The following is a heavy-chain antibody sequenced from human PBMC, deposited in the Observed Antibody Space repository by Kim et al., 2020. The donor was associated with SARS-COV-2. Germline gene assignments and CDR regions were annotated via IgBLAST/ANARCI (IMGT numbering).Heavy chain of an antibody. J-gene: IGHJ5*01. CDR1: GYTFTSSH. CDR2: INPSGGST. D-gene: IGHD3-10*01. Sequence: ASVKVSCKASGYTFTSSHIQWVRQAPGQGLEWMGVINPSGGSTTYAQKLQGRVIMTRDTSTGTVYMELSSLRSEDTALYYCARGTWGGGGWGYGSGQYNRFDPWGKGTSVTVSS. CDR3: ARGTWGGGGWGYGSGQYNRFDP. V-gene: IGHV1-46*03.